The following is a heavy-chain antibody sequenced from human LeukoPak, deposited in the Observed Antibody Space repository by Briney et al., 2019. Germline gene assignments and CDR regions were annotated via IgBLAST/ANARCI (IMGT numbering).Heavy chain of an antibody. V-gene: IGHV3-7*01. CDR3: ARDLYRIVVVPHYFDY. CDR2: IQQDGSDK. Sequence: GGSLRLSCAASGFTFSNAWMSWVRQAPGKGLEWVANIQQDGSDKYYVDSVKGRFTISRDNAKNSLYLQMNSLRAEDTAVYYCARDLYRIVVVPHYFDYWGQGTLVTVSS. D-gene: IGHD3-22*01. J-gene: IGHJ4*02. CDR1: GFTFSNAW.